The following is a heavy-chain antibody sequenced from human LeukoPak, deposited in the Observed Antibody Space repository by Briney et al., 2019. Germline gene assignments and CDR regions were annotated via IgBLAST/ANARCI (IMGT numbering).Heavy chain of an antibody. D-gene: IGHD3-10*01. J-gene: IGHJ4*02. CDR3: ARDIPVRGVTYGGY. CDR1: GFTFSSYW. V-gene: IGHV3-7*03. CDR2: IKQDGSEK. Sequence: PGGSLRLSCAASGFTFSSYWMSWVRQAPGKGLEWVANIKQDGSEKYYVDSVKGRFTISRDNAKNSLYLQMNSLRAEDTAAYYCARDIPVRGVTYGGYWGQGTLVTVSS.